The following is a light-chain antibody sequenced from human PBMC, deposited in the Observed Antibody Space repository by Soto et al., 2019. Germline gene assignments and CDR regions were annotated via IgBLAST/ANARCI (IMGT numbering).Light chain of an antibody. CDR1: QNINTY. CDR2: GAS. J-gene: IGKJ5*01. CDR3: QQSYSTPVT. Sequence: DIQMTQSPSSLSASVGDRVTITCRASQNINTYLNWYQQKPGKAPNLLIYGASSLQSGVPSRFSGSGSGTDFTLTSDNLQPEDFATYFCQQSYSTPVTFCQGTLVEIK. V-gene: IGKV1-39*01.